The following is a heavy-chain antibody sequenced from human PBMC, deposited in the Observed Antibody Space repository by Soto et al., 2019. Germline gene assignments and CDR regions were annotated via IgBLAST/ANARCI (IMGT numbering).Heavy chain of an antibody. Sequence: QVGLRGSVPGLVKPSDTLALICSDFGGSVNNADDFWSWIRHHPENGLEWIGYIYYSGSTRYNPSFKTRATMSIDTSKNQFSLRLNSVTVADTAVYFCARDADYGGSRGGMDVWGRGTTVTVSS. D-gene: IGHD4-17*01. J-gene: IGHJ6*02. CDR3: ARDADYGGSRGGMDV. V-gene: IGHV4-31*03. CDR1: GGSVNNADDF. CDR2: IYYSGST.